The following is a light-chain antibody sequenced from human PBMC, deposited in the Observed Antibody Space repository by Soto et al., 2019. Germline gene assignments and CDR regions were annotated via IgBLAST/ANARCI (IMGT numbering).Light chain of an antibody. J-gene: IGKJ1*01. Sequence: DIQLTQSPSFLSASVGDRVTITCRASQGISSYLAWYQQRPGKAPKLLMYGASTLQSGVPSRFSGSASGTTFTLTINHLQPEDFATYYCQQLSNFPRTFGQGTKVE. CDR2: GAS. CDR3: QQLSNFPRT. CDR1: QGISSY. V-gene: IGKV1-9*01.